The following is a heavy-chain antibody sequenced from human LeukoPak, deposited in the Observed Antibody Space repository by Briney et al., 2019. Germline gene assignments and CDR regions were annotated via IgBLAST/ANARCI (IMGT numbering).Heavy chain of an antibody. CDR1: GFTFSSYG. CDR2: IWYDGSNK. V-gene: IGHV3-33*06. Sequence: GGSLRLSCAASGFTFSSYGMHWVRQAPGKGLEWVAVIWYDGSNKYYADSVKGRFTISRDNSKNTLYLQMNSLRAEDTAVYYCAKDLGSGYYGGAFDIWGQGTMGTVSS. D-gene: IGHD3-22*01. J-gene: IGHJ3*02. CDR3: AKDLGSGYYGGAFDI.